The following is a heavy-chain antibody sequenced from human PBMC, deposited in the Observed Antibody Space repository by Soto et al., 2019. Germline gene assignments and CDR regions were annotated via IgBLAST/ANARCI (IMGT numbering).Heavy chain of an antibody. CDR1: GFTFSSYG. CDR2: IWYDGSNK. J-gene: IGHJ4*02. D-gene: IGHD3-22*01. Sequence: QVQLVESGGGVVQPGRSLRLSCAASGFTFSSYGMHWVRQAPGKGLEWVAVIWYDGSNKYYADSVKGRFTISRDNSKNTLYLQMYSLRVDDMAVYYCARDGDGSGYYYPDYWGQGALVTVSS. V-gene: IGHV3-33*01. CDR3: ARDGDGSGYYYPDY.